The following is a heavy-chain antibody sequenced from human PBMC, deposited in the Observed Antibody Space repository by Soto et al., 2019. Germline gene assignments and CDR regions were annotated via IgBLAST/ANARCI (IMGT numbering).Heavy chain of an antibody. CDR1: GDYISSSFYY. V-gene: IGHV4-39*01. D-gene: IGHD4-17*01. CDR3: TRLATVTTFGY. J-gene: IGHJ4*02. Sequence: TSETLSLTSTVSGDYISSSFYYWGWIRQPPGKGLEWIGSIYFSGSTYYNPSLKSRVTISVDTSKNQFSLKLSSVTAADTAVYYCTRLATVTTFGYWGQGTLVTVSS. CDR2: IYFSGST.